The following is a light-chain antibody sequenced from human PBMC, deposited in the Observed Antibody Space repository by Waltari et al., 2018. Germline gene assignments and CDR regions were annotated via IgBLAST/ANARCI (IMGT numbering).Light chain of an antibody. V-gene: IGKV4-1*01. CDR2: WAS. CDR1: DRVLYLSNDNNY. CDR3: QQYYRKRT. J-gene: IGKJ1*01. Sequence: DIVMTQSPDSLALSPGDTATLNCNPSDRVLYLSNDNNYLACYQQKPGHPPRLLIHWASTRESGVPDRFSGSGSGTDFAVTISSLQAEDVATYYCQQYYRKRTFCQGTKVEI.